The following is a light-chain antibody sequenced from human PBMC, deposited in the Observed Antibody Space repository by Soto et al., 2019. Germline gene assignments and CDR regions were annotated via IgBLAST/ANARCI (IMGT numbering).Light chain of an antibody. Sequence: QSVLTQPPSVSGAPGHRVTSSCTGSSSNIGARYDVHWYQQLPGTAPKLLIYDDINRPSGVPDRFSGSKSGTSASLAITGLQAEDEAEYYCQSYDSSLSGVVFGGATKLTVL. CDR3: QSYDSSLSGVV. CDR2: DDI. V-gene: IGLV1-40*01. CDR1: SSNIGARYD. J-gene: IGLJ2*01.